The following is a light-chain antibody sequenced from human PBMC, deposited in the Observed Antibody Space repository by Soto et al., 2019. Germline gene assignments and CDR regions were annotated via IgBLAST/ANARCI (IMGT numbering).Light chain of an antibody. J-gene: IGKJ3*01. CDR1: QSVSSNN. V-gene: IGKV3-20*01. Sequence: IVMTQSPATLPVSAGERATLSFRASQSVSSNNLAWYQQRPGQAPRVVIYGASTRATGIPERFSGSGSGTDFTLTISRLEPEDFAVYYCQQYGRSPFTFGPGTKVDIK. CDR3: QQYGRSPFT. CDR2: GAS.